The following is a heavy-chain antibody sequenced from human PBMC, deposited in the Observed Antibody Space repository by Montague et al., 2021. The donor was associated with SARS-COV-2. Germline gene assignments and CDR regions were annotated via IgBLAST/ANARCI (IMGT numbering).Heavy chain of an antibody. CDR1: GDSINNSRYD. CDR3: ARLESTRGVIIRGAFHI. V-gene: IGHV4-39*01. CDR2: IYYSGSA. D-gene: IGHD3-10*01. J-gene: IGHJ3*02. Sequence: SETLSLTCSVSGDSINNSRYDWGWIRQPPGKGLEWIGTIYYSGSAYYXPSLKSRVTISVDTSKDQFSLKLNSVTATDTAVYYCARLESTRGVIIRGAFHIWGQGTKVTVSS.